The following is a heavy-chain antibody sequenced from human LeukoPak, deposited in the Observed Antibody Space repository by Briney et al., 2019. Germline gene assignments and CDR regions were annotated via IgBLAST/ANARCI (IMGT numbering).Heavy chain of an antibody. D-gene: IGHD6-6*01. CDR1: GVSISSYY. J-gene: IGHJ4*02. V-gene: IGHV4-59*08. CDR3: ARRGAGSSSDF. Sequence: PSETLSLTCAVSGVSISSYYWSWIRQPPWEGLEWIGYIYSSGCANYNPSLQSRVTISVDTSKNQFSLRLTSVTAVDTAVYYCARRGAGSSSDFWGQGTLVTVSS. CDR2: IYSSGCA.